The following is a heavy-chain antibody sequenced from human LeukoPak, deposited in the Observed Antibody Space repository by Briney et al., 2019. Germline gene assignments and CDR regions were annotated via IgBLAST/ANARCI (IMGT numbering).Heavy chain of an antibody. CDR3: ATHCSGTSCHRDY. V-gene: IGHV3-30*02. Sequence: GGSLRLSCAASGFTFSSYAMHWVRQAPGKGLECVAFIQSDGSNKYYSDSVKGRFTISRDNSKNTLFLQMNSLRVEDTAVYYCATHCSGTSCHRDYWGQGALVTVSS. D-gene: IGHD2-2*01. CDR2: IQSDGSNK. J-gene: IGHJ4*02. CDR1: GFTFSSYA.